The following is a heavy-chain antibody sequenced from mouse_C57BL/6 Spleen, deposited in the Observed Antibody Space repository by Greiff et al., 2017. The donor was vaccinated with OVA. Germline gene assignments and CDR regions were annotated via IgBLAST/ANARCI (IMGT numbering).Heavy chain of an antibody. J-gene: IGHJ4*01. CDR1: GYTFTDYY. CDR3: ARSYYGSSPHAMDY. Sequence: VHVKQSGPVLVKPGASVKMSCKASGYTFTDYYMNWVKQSHGKSLEWIGVINPYNGGTSYNQKFKGKATLTVDKSSSTAYMELNSLTSEDSAVYYCARSYYGSSPHAMDYWGQGTSVTVSS. CDR2: INPYNGGT. D-gene: IGHD1-1*01. V-gene: IGHV1-19*01.